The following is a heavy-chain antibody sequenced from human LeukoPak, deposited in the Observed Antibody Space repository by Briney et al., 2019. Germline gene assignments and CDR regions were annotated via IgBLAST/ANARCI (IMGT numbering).Heavy chain of an antibody. CDR2: IKQDGSEK. D-gene: IGHD5-18*01. J-gene: IGHJ4*02. CDR3: ARDYSYRPDY. V-gene: IGHV3-7*01. CDR1: GFTFSSYW. Sequence: PGGSLRLSCEVSGFTFSSYWLSWVRQAPGKGLEWVANIKQDGSEKYFVDSLKGRFTISRDNAKKSLYLQMNSLRAEDTAVYYCARDYSYRPDYWGQGTLVTVSS.